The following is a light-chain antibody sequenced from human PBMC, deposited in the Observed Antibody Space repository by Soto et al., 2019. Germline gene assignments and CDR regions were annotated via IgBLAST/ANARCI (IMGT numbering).Light chain of an antibody. Sequence: DIQMTQSPSSLSASVGYRVTITCEASQDISNRLNWYHQKPGKAPNLLIYDASNLAAGVPSGFSGSGSGTHFTFTITSLQPEDIGTYYCQNCFTAPYTFGQGTKVDIK. CDR1: QDISNR. CDR3: QNCFTAPYT. CDR2: DAS. V-gene: IGKV1-33*01. J-gene: IGKJ2*01.